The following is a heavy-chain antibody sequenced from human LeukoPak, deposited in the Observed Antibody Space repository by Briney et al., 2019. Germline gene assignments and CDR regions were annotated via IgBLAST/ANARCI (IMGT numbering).Heavy chain of an antibody. V-gene: IGHV4-59*01. D-gene: IGHD6-13*01. CDR3: ASWPAWGSWYGSFDF. Sequence: SETLSLTCTVSGGSISSYYWSWIRQSPGKGLEWIGYIYYNGSTKYNPSLKSRITLSIDASKNQFSLKLNSVSAADTAVYYCASWPAWGSWYGSFDFWGQGTTVIVSS. CDR1: GGSISSYY. J-gene: IGHJ3*01. CDR2: IYYNGST.